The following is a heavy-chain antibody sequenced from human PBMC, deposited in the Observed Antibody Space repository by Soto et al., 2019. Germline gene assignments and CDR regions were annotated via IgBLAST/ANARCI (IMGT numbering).Heavy chain of an antibody. CDR3: AAYYYYDSSGYSQNSGFDY. CDR1: GFTFTSSA. J-gene: IGHJ4*02. D-gene: IGHD3-22*01. V-gene: IGHV1-58*01. Sequence: SVKVSFKASGFTFTSSAVQWVRQARGQRLEWIGWIVVGSGNTNYAQKFQERVTITRDMSTSTAYMELSSLRSEDTAVYYCAAYYYYDSSGYSQNSGFDYWGQGTLVTVSS. CDR2: IVVGSGNT.